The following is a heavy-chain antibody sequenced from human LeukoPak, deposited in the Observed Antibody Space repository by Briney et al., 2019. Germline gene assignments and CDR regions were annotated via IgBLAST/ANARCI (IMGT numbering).Heavy chain of an antibody. Sequence: GGSLRLSCAASGFIFSSYGMHWVRQAPGKGLEWVAVIWYDGSNKYYADSVKGRFTISRDNSKNTLYLQMNSLRAEDTAVYYCASGPVAYYFDYWGQGTLVTVSS. CDR3: ASGPVAYYFDY. CDR2: IWYDGSNK. CDR1: GFIFSSYG. V-gene: IGHV3-33*01. D-gene: IGHD3/OR15-3a*01. J-gene: IGHJ4*02.